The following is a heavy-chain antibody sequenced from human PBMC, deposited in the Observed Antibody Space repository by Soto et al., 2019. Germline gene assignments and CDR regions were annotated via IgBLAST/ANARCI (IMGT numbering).Heavy chain of an antibody. J-gene: IGHJ3*02. CDR2: IYYSGST. CDR1: GGSISSGGYY. CDR3: ARAISSGWYGDAFDI. V-gene: IGHV4-31*03. Sequence: PSETLSLTCTVSGGSISSGGYYWSWIRQHPGKGLEWIGYIYYSGSTYYNPSLKSRVTISVDTSKNQFSLKLSSVTAADTAVYYCARAISSGWYGDAFDIWGQGTMVTV. D-gene: IGHD6-19*01.